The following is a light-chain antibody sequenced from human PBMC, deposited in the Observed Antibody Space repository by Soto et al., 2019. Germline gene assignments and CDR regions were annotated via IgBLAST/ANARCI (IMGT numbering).Light chain of an antibody. CDR3: QQYNSYWT. J-gene: IGKJ1*01. Sequence: DIQMTQSPSTLSASVGDRVTLTCRASQSISSWLAWYQQKPGKAPKLLIYDASSLESGVPSRLSGSGSGTEFTLTISSLQPDDFATYYCQQYNSYWTFGQGTKVDI. CDR1: QSISSW. CDR2: DAS. V-gene: IGKV1-5*01.